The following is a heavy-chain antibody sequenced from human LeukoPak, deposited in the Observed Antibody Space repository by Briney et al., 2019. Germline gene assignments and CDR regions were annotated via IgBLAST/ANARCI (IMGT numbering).Heavy chain of an antibody. J-gene: IGHJ5*01. D-gene: IGHD2/OR15-2a*01. V-gene: IGHV4-59*01. CDR1: GGSISSYY. Sequence: PSETLSLTCTVSGGSISSYYWSWIRQPPGKGLEWIGYIYYSGSTNYNPSLKSRVTISVDTSKKQFSLKLTSVTVADTAVYYCARRDVINNWFDFWGQGTLVTVSS. CDR3: ARRDVINNWFDF. CDR2: IYYSGST.